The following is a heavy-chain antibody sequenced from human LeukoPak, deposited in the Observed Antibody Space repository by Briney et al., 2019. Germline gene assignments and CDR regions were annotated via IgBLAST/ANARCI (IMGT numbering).Heavy chain of an antibody. J-gene: IGHJ4*02. CDR2: IQQDGIKK. CDR3: GRELDGSVDY. Sequence: GGSLRLSCAASGFTFSTYWMSWVRQAPGKGLEWVANIQQDGIKKYYVDSVEGRFTISRENAKNSLFLQMSSLRADDTAVYYCGRELDGSVDYWGQGTLVTVSS. D-gene: IGHD3-10*01. V-gene: IGHV3-7*01. CDR1: GFTFSTYW.